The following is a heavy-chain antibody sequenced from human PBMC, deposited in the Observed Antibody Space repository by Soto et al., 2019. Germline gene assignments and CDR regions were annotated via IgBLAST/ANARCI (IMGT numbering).Heavy chain of an antibody. D-gene: IGHD5-18*01. Sequence: ASLKVACNFAGSTLTELSMHCVRHSHGKGLEWMGGFDPEDGETIYAQKFQGRVTMTEDTSTDTAYMELSSLRSEDTAVYYCATRKGYSYGSYYFDYWGQGTLVTSPQ. V-gene: IGHV1-24*01. CDR3: ATRKGYSYGSYYFDY. CDR2: FDPEDGET. CDR1: GSTLTELS. J-gene: IGHJ4*02.